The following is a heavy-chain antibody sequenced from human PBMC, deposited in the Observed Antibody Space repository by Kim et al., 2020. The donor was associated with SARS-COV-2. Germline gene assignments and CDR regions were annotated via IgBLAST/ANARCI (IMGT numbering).Heavy chain of an antibody. J-gene: IGHJ3*01. D-gene: IGHD2-21*02. V-gene: IGHV5-51*01. CDR3: ERVTRSVVTGYLSAFDV. CDR2: IYPPDSDT. CDR1: GYSFTTYW. Sequence: GESLKISCQGSGYSFTTYWIGWVRQMPGKGLEWMGIIYPPDSDTKYSPSFQGQVTISADKSISAAYLQWSSLKASDTAMYYCERVTRSVVTGYLSAFDVWGEGTMVTVSS.